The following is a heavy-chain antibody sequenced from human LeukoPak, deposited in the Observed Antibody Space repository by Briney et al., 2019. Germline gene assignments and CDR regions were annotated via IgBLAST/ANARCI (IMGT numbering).Heavy chain of an antibody. CDR3: VKDSVWEPGDY. CDR1: GFTFSDYS. D-gene: IGHD1-26*01. Sequence: GGSLRLSCAASGFTFSDYSMNWVRQAPGKGLEWVSSVSGSGENTYYADSVQGRFTISRDNSKNTLYLQMNSLRVEDTAVYYCVKDSVWEPGDYWGQGTLVTVSS. J-gene: IGHJ4*02. CDR2: VSGSGENT. V-gene: IGHV3-23*01.